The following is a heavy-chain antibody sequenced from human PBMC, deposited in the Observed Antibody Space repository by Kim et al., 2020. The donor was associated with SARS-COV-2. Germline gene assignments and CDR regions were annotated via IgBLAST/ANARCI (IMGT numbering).Heavy chain of an antibody. CDR2: IYYSGST. V-gene: IGHV4-31*03. D-gene: IGHD2-15*01. J-gene: IGHJ5*02. CDR3: ARGGGLGFCSGGSCINWFDP. CDR1: GDSISSASYY. Sequence: SETLSLTCIVSGDSISSASYYWNWIRQHPGKGLEWIGYIYYSGSTYYNPSLKSRVTISLDTSKNQFSLKLSSVTAADTAVYYCARGGGLGFCSGGSCINWFDPWGQGTLVTVSS.